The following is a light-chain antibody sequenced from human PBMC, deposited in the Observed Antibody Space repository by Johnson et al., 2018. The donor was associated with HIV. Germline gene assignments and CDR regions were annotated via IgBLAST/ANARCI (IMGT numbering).Light chain of an antibody. CDR3: GTWDTSLSTGGV. CDR1: SSNIGKNY. Sequence: QSVLTQPPSVSAAPGQMVSISCSGSSSNIGKNYVSWYQQFPGTAPKLLIHENKKRPSGIPDRFSGSKSDTSATLDITGLQTGDEADYYCGTWDTSLSTGGVFGTGTKVTGL. V-gene: IGLV1-51*02. CDR2: ENK. J-gene: IGLJ1*01.